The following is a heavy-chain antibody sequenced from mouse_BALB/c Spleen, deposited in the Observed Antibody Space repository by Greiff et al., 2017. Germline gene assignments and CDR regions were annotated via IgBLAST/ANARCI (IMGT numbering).Heavy chain of an antibody. Sequence: VQLQQSGPGLVQPSQSLSITCTVSGFSLTSYGVHWVRQSPGKGLAWLGVIWSGGSTDYNAAFISRLSISKDNSKSQVFFKMNSLQANDTAIYYCARHHYYGSSYAMDYWGQGTSVTVSS. CDR2: IWSGGST. V-gene: IGHV2-2*02. CDR3: ARHHYYGSSYAMDY. CDR1: GFSLTSYG. J-gene: IGHJ4*01. D-gene: IGHD1-1*01.